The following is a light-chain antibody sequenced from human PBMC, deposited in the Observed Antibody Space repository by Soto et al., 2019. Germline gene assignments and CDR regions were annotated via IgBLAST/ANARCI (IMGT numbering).Light chain of an antibody. CDR3: SSYASTSSYV. CDR1: SSDVGGYNH. J-gene: IGLJ1*01. V-gene: IGLV2-14*01. CDR2: EVG. Sequence: QSVLTQPASVSGSPGQSITISCTGTSSDVGGYNHVSWYQQHPGKAPKLMIYEVGNRPSGVSNRFSGSKSGNTASLTISGLQAEDEADYYCSSYASTSSYVFGPGTQLTVL.